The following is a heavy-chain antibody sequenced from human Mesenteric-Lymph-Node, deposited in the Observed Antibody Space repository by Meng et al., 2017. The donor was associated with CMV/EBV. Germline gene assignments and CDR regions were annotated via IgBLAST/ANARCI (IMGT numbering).Heavy chain of an antibody. D-gene: IGHD4-11*01. CDR2: ISWNSGSI. CDR1: GFTFDDYG. Sequence: GGSLRLSCAASGFTFDDYGMHWVRQVAGKGLEWVSGISWNSGSIGYADSVKGRFTISRDNAKNSLFLQMNSLRAEDMALYYCAKDRNNNYVGLFDYWGQGTLVTVSS. J-gene: IGHJ4*02. CDR3: AKDRNNNYVGLFDY. V-gene: IGHV3-9*03.